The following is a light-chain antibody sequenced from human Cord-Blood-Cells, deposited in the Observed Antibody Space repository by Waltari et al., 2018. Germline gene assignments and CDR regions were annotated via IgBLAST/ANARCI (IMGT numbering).Light chain of an antibody. CDR3: ETWDSNTRV. Sequence: QPVLTQSSSASASLGSSVKLTCTLSSGHSSYIIAWHQQQPGKAPRYLMKLEGSGSYNKGSGVPDRFSGSSSGADYYLTISNLQSEDEADYYCETWDSNTRVFGGGTKLTVL. V-gene: IGLV4-60*03. CDR2: LEGSGSY. CDR1: SGHSSYI. J-gene: IGLJ2*01.